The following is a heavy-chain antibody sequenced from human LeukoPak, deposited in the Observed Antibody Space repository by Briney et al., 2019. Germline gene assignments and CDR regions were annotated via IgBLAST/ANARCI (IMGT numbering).Heavy chain of an antibody. J-gene: IGHJ4*02. CDR1: GFTFNYFL. CDR2: INNDGIAT. CDR3: ATVSEY. V-gene: IGHV3-74*01. Sequence: QAGGSLRLSCAASGFTFNYFLMHWVRQVPGKGLVWVSGINNDGIATYYADSVKGRFTISRDNAKNTVYLQMNGLRAEDTTVYYCATVSEYWGQGTLVTVSS.